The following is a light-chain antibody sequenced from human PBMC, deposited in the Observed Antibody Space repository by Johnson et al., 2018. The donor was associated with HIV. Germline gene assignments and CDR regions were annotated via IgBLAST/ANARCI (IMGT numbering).Light chain of an antibody. V-gene: IGLV1-51*01. CDR2: DNN. J-gene: IGLJ1*01. Sequence: QSVLTQPPSVSAAPGQKVTISCSGSSCDIGNNYVCSHQQLPGTAPKLLIYDNNKRPSGIPDRISGSKSGTSATLGITGLQTGDEAGYYCGTWDTRLSAGHFFGTWTKVTVL. CDR1: SCDIGNNY. CDR3: GTWDTRLSAGHF.